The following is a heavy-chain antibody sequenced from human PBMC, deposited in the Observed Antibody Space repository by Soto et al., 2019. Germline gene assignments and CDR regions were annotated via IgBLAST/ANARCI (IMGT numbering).Heavy chain of an antibody. J-gene: IGHJ4*02. D-gene: IGHD5-18*01. CDR1: GGSISSGDYY. CDR3: ARADESYGSEGRAYYFDY. Sequence: SETLSLTCTVSGGSISSGDYYWSWIRQPPGKGLEWIGYIYYSGSTYYNPSLKSRVTISVDTSKNQFSLKLSSVTAADTAVYYCARADESYGSEGRAYYFDYWGQGTLVTVS. V-gene: IGHV4-30-4*01. CDR2: IYYSGST.